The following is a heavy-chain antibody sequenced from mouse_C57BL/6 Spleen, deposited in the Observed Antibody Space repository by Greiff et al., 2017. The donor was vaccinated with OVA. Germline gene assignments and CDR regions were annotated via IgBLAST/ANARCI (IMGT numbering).Heavy chain of an antibody. CDR1: GFTFTDYY. CDR2: IRNKANGYTT. Sequence: EVMLVESGGGLVQPGGSLSLSCAASGFTFTDYYMSWVRQPPGKALEWLGFIRNKANGYTTEYSASVKGRLTISRDNSQSILYLQMNALRAEYSATYYWARYDEYDEIFDYWGQGTTLTVAS. CDR3: ARYDEYDEIFDY. D-gene: IGHD2-4*01. V-gene: IGHV7-3*01. J-gene: IGHJ2*01.